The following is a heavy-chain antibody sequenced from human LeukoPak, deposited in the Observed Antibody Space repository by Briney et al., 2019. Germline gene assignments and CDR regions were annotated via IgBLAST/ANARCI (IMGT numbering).Heavy chain of an antibody. Sequence: SETLSLTCAVSGGSISSTSYYWTWIRQPPGKGLEWIGSISYSGSTYYNPSLKSRVTISVDTSKNQFSLKLTSVTAADTAVYYCARSWIQLWLGDLTFDYWGQGTLVTASS. CDR3: ARSWIQLWLGDLTFDY. J-gene: IGHJ4*02. CDR1: GGSISSTSYY. CDR2: ISYSGST. D-gene: IGHD5-18*01. V-gene: IGHV4-39*01.